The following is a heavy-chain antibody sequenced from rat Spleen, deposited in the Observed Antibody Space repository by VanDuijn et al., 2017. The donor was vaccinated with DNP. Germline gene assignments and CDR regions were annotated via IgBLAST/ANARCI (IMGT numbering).Heavy chain of an antibody. CDR1: GYSITSCCR. Sequence: VQLQESGPGLVEPSQSLSLTCSVTGYSITSCCRWTWIRKFPGHKLEWMGYINSAGSIEYNPSLKGRISITSDTSKNQFFLQVNSLTTDDTATYYCTRGDILRSFDYWGQGVMVTVSS. J-gene: IGHJ2*01. V-gene: IGHV3-3*01. CDR3: TRGDILRSFDY. D-gene: IGHD1-6*01. CDR2: INSAGSI.